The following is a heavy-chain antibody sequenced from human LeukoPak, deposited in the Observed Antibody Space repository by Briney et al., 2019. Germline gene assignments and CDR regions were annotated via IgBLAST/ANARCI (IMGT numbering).Heavy chain of an antibody. CDR3: ARGPNCGDRGDYLDS. CDR2: IKQGGSEK. V-gene: IGHV3-7*01. Sequence: GGSLRLSCAASGFIFSSHWMTWVRQVPGKGMEFVASIKQGGSEKYYADSVKGRFTVSRDNAKNSLNLQMNSLSAGDTAVYYCARGPNCGDRGDYLDSWGQGTKVTVSS. D-gene: IGHD4-17*01. CDR1: GFIFSSHW. J-gene: IGHJ4*02.